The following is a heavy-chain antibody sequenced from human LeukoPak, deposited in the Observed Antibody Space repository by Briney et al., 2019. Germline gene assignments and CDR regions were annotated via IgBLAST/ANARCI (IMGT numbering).Heavy chain of an antibody. J-gene: IGHJ4*02. Sequence: GGSLRLSCAASGFTFSSYAMHWVRQAPGKGLEWVAVISYDGSNKYYADSVKGRFTVSRDNSKNTLYLQMNSLRAEDTAVYYCARKSGYSHGYLDYWGQGTLVTVSS. CDR2: ISYDGSNK. CDR3: ARKSGYSHGYLDY. V-gene: IGHV3-30-3*01. CDR1: GFTFSSYA. D-gene: IGHD5-18*01.